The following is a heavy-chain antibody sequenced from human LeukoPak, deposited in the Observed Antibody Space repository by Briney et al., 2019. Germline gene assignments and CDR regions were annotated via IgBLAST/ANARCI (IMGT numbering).Heavy chain of an antibody. CDR3: TRDQT. V-gene: IGHV3-7*01. J-gene: IGHJ4*02. CDR2: IKEDGSQK. CDR1: LGSHW. Sequence: GGSLRLSCVGALGSHWMGWVRQAPGKGLEWEANIKEDGSQKYYMDTVKGRFTISRDNAKSSLFLQMNNLRVEDTAVYYCTRDQTWGQGTLVTVSS.